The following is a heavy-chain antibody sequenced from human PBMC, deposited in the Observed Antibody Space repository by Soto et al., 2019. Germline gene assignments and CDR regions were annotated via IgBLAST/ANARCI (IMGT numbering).Heavy chain of an antibody. Sequence: GSLKISCEGSGYSFTNYWIGWVRQMPGKGLEWMGMIYPGDSNARYSPSFQGQVTISVDKSISTAYLQWSSLKASDTAMYYCARLAGGNYYYGMDVWGQGTTVTVSS. CDR2: IYPGDSNA. V-gene: IGHV5-51*01. J-gene: IGHJ6*02. D-gene: IGHD3-16*01. CDR3: ARLAGGNYYYGMDV. CDR1: GYSFTNYW.